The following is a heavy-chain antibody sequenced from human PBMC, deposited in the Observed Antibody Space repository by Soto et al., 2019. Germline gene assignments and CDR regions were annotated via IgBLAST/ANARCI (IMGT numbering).Heavy chain of an antibody. J-gene: IGHJ6*02. CDR3: ARDTEQVRQGGMDV. Sequence: EVQLVESGGNLVQPGRSLRLSCAASGFTFDDYAMHWVRQAPGKGLEWVSGISWNSDSIGYADSVKGRFTISRDNAKNSLYLQMNSLTVDDTALYYCARDTEQVRQGGMDVWGLGTTVTVSS. D-gene: IGHD6-13*01. CDR2: ISWNSDSI. CDR1: GFTFDDYA. V-gene: IGHV3-9*01.